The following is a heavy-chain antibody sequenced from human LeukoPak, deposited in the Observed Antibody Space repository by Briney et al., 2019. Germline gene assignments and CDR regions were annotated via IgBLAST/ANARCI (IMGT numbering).Heavy chain of an antibody. Sequence: SETLSLTCTVSGGSISSYYWSWIRQPPGKGLEWIGYIYYSGSTNYNPSLKSRVTISVDTSKNQFSLKLSSVTAADTAVFYCARERQRRFDYWGQGTLVTVSS. V-gene: IGHV4-59*01. CDR1: GGSISSYY. CDR3: ARERQRRFDY. D-gene: IGHD6-25*01. J-gene: IGHJ4*02. CDR2: IYYSGST.